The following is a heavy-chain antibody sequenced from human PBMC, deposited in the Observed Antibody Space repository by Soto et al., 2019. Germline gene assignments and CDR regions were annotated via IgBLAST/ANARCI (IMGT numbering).Heavy chain of an antibody. V-gene: IGHV1-18*04. CDR1: GYTFTSYG. Sequence: VASVKVSCKASGYTFTSYGISWVRQAPGQGLEWMGWISAYNGNTNYAQKLQGRVTMTTDTSTSTAYMELRSLRSDDTAVYYCARKEAPNYDFWSGYYPYWGQGTLVTVSS. CDR3: ARKEAPNYDFWSGYYPY. CDR2: ISAYNGNT. D-gene: IGHD3-3*01. J-gene: IGHJ4*02.